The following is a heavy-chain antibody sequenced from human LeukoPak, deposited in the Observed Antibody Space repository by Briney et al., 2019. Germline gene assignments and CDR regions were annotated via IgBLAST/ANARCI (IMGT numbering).Heavy chain of an antibody. CDR3: ARPCSGGSCYSSYDAFDI. V-gene: IGHV5-51*01. CDR1: GYSFTSYW. J-gene: IGHJ3*02. D-gene: IGHD2-15*01. CDR2: IYPGDSDT. Sequence: GESLKISCKGSGYSFTSYWIGWVRQMPGKGLEWMGIIYPGDSDTRYGPSFQGQVTISADKSISTAYLQWSSLKASDTAMYYCARPCSGGSCYSSYDAFDIWGQGTMVTVSS.